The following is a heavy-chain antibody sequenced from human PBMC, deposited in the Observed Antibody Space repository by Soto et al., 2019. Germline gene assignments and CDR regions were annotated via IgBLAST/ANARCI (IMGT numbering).Heavy chain of an antibody. CDR2: INGANGDT. V-gene: IGHV1-3*01. CDR3: ARKDYDGAGIYYFDH. Sequence: QVPLVQSGAEVKKPGASVKVYCKASGYTFTAYPVHWVRQAPGQRLEWMGWINGANGDTGYSQKLQGRVTVTRDTSANTVYMELSSLTSEDTAVYYCARKDYDGAGIYYFDHWGQGTLVTVSS. D-gene: IGHD3-10*01. J-gene: IGHJ4*02. CDR1: GYTFTAYP.